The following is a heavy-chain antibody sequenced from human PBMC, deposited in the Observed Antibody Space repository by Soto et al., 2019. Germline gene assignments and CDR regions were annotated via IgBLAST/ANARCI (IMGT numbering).Heavy chain of an antibody. CDR1: GFTFSSYG. Sequence: GSLRLSCAASGFTFSSYGMHWVRQAPGKGLEWVAVISYDGSSKYYADSVKGRFTISRDNSKNTLYLQMNSLRAEDTAVYYCAKDRARITMIVVVTPADYWGQGTLVTVSS. CDR3: AKDRARITMIVVVTPADY. D-gene: IGHD3-22*01. CDR2: ISYDGSSK. V-gene: IGHV3-30*18. J-gene: IGHJ4*02.